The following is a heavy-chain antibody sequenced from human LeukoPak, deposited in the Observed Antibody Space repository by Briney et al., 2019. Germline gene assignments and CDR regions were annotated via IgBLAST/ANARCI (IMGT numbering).Heavy chain of an antibody. V-gene: IGHV1-2*02. Sequence: ASVKVSCKASGYTFTGYYMHWVRQAPGQGLEWMGWINPNSGGTNYAQKFQGRVTMTRDTSTSTVYMELSSLRSEDTAVYYCARGRDYYDSSGYFDPWGQGTLATVSS. J-gene: IGHJ5*02. D-gene: IGHD3-22*01. CDR3: ARGRDYYDSSGYFDP. CDR1: GYTFTGYY. CDR2: INPNSGGT.